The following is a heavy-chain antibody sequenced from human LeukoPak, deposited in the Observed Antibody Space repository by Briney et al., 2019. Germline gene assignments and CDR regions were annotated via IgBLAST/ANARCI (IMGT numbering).Heavy chain of an antibody. CDR3: ARERTTVVTLDYYYGMDV. Sequence: GASVKVSCKASGYSFTGYYIHGGPQAPEQGLEWMGWINPNSGGPKYAQKFQGRLTMTRDTSISTANMELSRLRSDDTAVHYCARERTTVVTLDYYYGMDVWGQGTTVTVSS. V-gene: IGHV1-2*02. D-gene: IGHD4-23*01. CDR2: INPNSGGP. CDR1: GYSFTGYY. J-gene: IGHJ6*02.